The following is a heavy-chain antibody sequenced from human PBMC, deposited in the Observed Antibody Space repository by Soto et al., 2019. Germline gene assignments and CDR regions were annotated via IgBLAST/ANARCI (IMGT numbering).Heavy chain of an antibody. D-gene: IGHD3-22*01. Sequence: PGGSLRLSCAASGFTFSSYAMTWVRQAPGKGLEWVSSISGSRDNTYYTDSVKGRFTISRDNSRDTLYLQMNSLRAEDTAMYYCAKDLAPYYFDSSGYLISVGAFELWGQGTMVTVSS. V-gene: IGHV3-23*01. CDR2: ISGSRDNT. CDR1: GFTFSSYA. J-gene: IGHJ3*01. CDR3: AKDLAPYYFDSSGYLISVGAFEL.